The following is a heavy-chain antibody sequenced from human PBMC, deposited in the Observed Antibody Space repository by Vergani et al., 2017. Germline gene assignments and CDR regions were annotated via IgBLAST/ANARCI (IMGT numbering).Heavy chain of an antibody. CDR3: ARDNDFWSGRINPGSEYFQH. CDR2: ISAYNGNT. D-gene: IGHD3-3*01. Sequence: QVQLVQSGAEVKKPGASVKVSCKASGYTFTSYYMHWVRQAPGQGLEWMGWISAYNGNTNYAQKLQGRVTMTTDTSTSTAYMELRSLRSDDTAVYYCARDNDFWSGRINPGSEYFQHWGQGTLVTVSS. CDR1: GYTFTSYY. J-gene: IGHJ1*01. V-gene: IGHV1-18*04.